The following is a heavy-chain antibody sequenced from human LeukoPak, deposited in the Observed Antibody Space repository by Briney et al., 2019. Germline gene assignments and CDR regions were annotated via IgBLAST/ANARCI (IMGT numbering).Heavy chain of an antibody. CDR3: ARVRYNWNGGYFDY. Sequence: PSETLSLTCAVYGGSFSGYYWSWIRQPPGKGLEWIGEINHSGSTNYNPSLKSRVNISVDTSKNQFSLKLSSVTAADTAVYYCARVRYNWNGGYFDYWGQGTLVTVSS. J-gene: IGHJ4*02. D-gene: IGHD1-20*01. CDR1: GGSFSGYY. CDR2: INHSGST. V-gene: IGHV4-34*01.